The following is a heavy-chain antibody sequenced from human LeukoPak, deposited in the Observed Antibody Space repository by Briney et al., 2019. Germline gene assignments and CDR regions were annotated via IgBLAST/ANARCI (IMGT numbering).Heavy chain of an antibody. Sequence: PGGSLRLSCAASGFTFSSYGMHWVRQAPGKGLEWVAVISYDGSNKYYADSVKGRFTISRDNSKNTLYLQMNSLRAEDTAVYYCASSPGVITIFGVVSDYWGQGTLVTVSS. V-gene: IGHV3-30*03. D-gene: IGHD3-3*01. J-gene: IGHJ4*02. CDR2: ISYDGSNK. CDR1: GFTFSSYG. CDR3: ASSPGVITIFGVVSDY.